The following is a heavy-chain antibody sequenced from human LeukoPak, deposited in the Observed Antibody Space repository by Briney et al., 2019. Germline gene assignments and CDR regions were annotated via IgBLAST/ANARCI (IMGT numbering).Heavy chain of an antibody. D-gene: IGHD3-10*01. CDR3: ARGGYYGSGNDFRFDP. CDR2: IHYNGST. CDR1: GGSISSYY. V-gene: IGHV4-59*01. Sequence: PSETLSLTCTVSGGSISSYYWSWIRQPPGKGLECIGFIHYNGSTNYNPSLKSRVPISVETSKNQFSLKLKSVTAADTAVYYCARGGYYGSGNDFRFDPWGQGTLVTVSS. J-gene: IGHJ5*02.